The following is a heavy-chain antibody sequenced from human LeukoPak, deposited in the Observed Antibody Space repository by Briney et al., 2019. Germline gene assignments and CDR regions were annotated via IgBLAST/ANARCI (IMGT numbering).Heavy chain of an antibody. J-gene: IGHJ6*02. CDR1: GFSFSNYA. D-gene: IGHD2-21*01. CDR2: ISGNGAT. Sequence: QPGGSLRLSCAASGFSFSNYAIYWVRQAPGEGLEWVSLISGNGATTYADSVKGRFTISRDNSRNTVYLQMDNVRAEDMAVYYCVRSTGYFYYGMDVWGQGTMVTVS. V-gene: IGHV3-23*01. CDR3: VRSTGYFYYGMDV.